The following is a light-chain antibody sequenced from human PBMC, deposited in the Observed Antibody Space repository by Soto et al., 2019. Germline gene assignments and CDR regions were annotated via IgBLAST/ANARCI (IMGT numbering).Light chain of an antibody. CDR2: GAS. V-gene: IGKV3-15*01. J-gene: IGKJ4*01. CDR3: QQYNNWPSLT. Sequence: ERVMTQSPATLSVSPGERATLSCRASQSVRSNLAWYQQKPGQAPRLLIYGASTRATGIPAGFSGSGSGTEFTLTISSLQSEDFAVYYCQQYNNWPSLTFGGGTKVDIK. CDR1: QSVRSN.